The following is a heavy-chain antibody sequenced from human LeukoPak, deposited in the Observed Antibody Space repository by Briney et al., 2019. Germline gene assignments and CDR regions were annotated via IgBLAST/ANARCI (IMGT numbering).Heavy chain of an antibody. CDR1: GGSFRGYY. CDR3: ARGRQDVTMIVVVMTAVSYYLDV. Sequence: SETLSLTCAVYGGSFRGYYGTWIRQTPEKGLEWIGEMNPSGSTNYNPSLKSRVTISVGTSKNPFSLELSSVTAADTAVYYCARGRQDVTMIVVVMTAVSYYLDVWGKGTTVTVS. D-gene: IGHD3-22*01. J-gene: IGHJ6*03. CDR2: MNPSGST. V-gene: IGHV4-34*01.